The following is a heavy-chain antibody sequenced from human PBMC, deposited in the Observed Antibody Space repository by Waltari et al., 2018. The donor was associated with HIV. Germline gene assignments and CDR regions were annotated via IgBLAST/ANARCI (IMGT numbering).Heavy chain of an antibody. J-gene: IGHJ4*02. D-gene: IGHD3-22*01. CDR1: GGSISSYY. CDR2: IYYSGST. Sequence: QVQLQESGPGLVKPSETLSLTCTVSGGSISSYYWSWIRQPPGKGLEWIGYIYYSGSTNYNPSRKSRVTISVETSKNQFSLKLSSVTAADTAVYYCALLEYYDSSGYYYDWGQGTLVTVSS. V-gene: IGHV4-59*01. CDR3: ALLEYYDSSGYYYD.